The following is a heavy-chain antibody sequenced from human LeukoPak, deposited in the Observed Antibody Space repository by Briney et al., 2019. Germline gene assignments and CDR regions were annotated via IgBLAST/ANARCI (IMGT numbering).Heavy chain of an antibody. V-gene: IGHV3-7*03. CDR2: IKQDGSEK. D-gene: IGHD3-22*01. J-gene: IGHJ4*02. CDR3: ATPLDYYDSSGYHQGGD. CDR1: GFSFNNYR. Sequence: PGGSLRLSCVASGFSFNNYRMTWVRQAPGKGLEWVANIKQDGSEKQYVDSVKGRFAISRDNAKKSLYLQINTLRAEDTAVYYCATPLDYYDSSGYHQGGDWGQGTLVTVSS.